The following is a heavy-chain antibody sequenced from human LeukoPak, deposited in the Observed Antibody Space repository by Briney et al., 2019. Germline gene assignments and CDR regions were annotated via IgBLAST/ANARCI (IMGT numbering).Heavy chain of an antibody. CDR1: GGSISSSSYY. D-gene: IGHD1-1*01. J-gene: IGHJ5*02. CDR3: ARRYLRNWFDP. V-gene: IGHV4-39*01. Sequence: SETLSLTCTVSGGSISSSSYYWGWIRQPPGKGLEWIGSIYYSGSTYYNPSLKSRVTISVDTSKNQSSLKLSSVTAADTAVYYCARRYLRNWFDPWGQGTLVTVSS. CDR2: IYYSGST.